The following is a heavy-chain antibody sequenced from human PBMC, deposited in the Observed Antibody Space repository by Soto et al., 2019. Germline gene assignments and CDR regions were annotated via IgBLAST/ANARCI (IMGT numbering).Heavy chain of an antibody. D-gene: IGHD3-10*01. J-gene: IGHJ4*02. CDR2: INAVDGSR. Sequence: ASVKVSCKASGYTFTSYAMNWVRQAPGQRLEWMGWINAVDGSRKYAQKFQGRVTFTRDTSTSTVYMELSGLRSDDTAVYYCSRVDPGETSPFDHWGQGTLVTVSS. CDR3: SRVDPGETSPFDH. CDR1: GYTFTSYA. V-gene: IGHV1-3*01.